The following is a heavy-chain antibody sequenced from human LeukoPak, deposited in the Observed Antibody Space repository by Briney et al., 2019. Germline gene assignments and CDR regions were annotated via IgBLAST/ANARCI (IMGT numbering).Heavy chain of an antibody. D-gene: IGHD7-27*01. V-gene: IGHV3-7*03. Sequence: PGGSLRLSCAASGSIFSNYWMSWVRQAPGKGLEWVASIKEDGSEKSYVDSVKGRFTISRDNAKNSLYLQMNGLRAEDTAVYYCARVSAGDYPDYWGQGTLVTVSS. CDR2: IKEDGSEK. CDR3: ARVSAGDYPDY. CDR1: GSIFSNYW. J-gene: IGHJ4*02.